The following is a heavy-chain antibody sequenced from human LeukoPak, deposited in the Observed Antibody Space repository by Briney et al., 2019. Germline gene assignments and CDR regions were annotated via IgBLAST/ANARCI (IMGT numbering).Heavy chain of an antibody. D-gene: IGHD2-21*01. V-gene: IGHV3-21*01. J-gene: IGHJ3*02. CDR3: ARSLIADGAFDI. CDR1: GFTFTSYT. CDR2: ISSSGSYI. Sequence: GGSLRLSCAASGFTFTSYTMNWVRQAPGKGLEWVSDISSSGSYIDYADSVKGRFTISRDNAKNSLFLQMNSLRAEDTAVYYCARSLIADGAFDIWGQGTMVTVSS.